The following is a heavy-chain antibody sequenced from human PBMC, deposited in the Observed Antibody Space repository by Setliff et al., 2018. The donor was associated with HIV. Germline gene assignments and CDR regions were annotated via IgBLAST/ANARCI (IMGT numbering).Heavy chain of an antibody. Sequence: LSLTCAVSGSSISSSSYYWGWIRQPPGKGLEWIGSIYYSGSTKYNPSLKSRVTISLDMSKNQFSLKLNSVTAADTATYYCARLGYYNFWSGYWTDYWGHGTLVTVSS. V-gene: IGHV4-39*01. CDR1: GSSISSSSYY. J-gene: IGHJ4*01. CDR3: ARLGYYNFWSGYWTDY. D-gene: IGHD3-3*01. CDR2: IYYSGST.